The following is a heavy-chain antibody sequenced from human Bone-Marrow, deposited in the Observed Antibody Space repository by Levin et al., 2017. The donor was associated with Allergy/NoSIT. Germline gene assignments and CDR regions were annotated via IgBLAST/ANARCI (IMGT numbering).Heavy chain of an antibody. CDR1: GFTFDDYA. CDR2: ISWNSGSR. D-gene: IGHD2-15*01. V-gene: IGHV3-9*01. Sequence: GGSLRLSCAASGFTFDDYAMHWVRQAPGKALEWVSGISWNSGSRAYAGSVKGRFTISRDRAQNSLHLQMNSLRPEDTAFYYCVKAAYCAGGSCLREYFQHWGQGTLVTVSS. CDR3: VKAAYCAGGSCLREYFQH. J-gene: IGHJ1*01.